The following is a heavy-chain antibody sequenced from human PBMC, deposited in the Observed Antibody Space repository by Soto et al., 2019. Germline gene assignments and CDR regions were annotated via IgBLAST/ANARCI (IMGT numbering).Heavy chain of an antibody. J-gene: IGHJ4*02. D-gene: IGHD3-22*01. CDR2: IKQDGSEK. V-gene: IGHV3-7*01. Sequence: LRLSCAASGFTFRSYWMSWVRQAPGKGLEWVANIKQDGSEKYYVDSVKGRFTISRDNAKNSLYLQMNSLRAEDTAVYYCARDLPYYYDSSGYYSGLYFDYWGQGTLVTVSS. CDR3: ARDLPYYYDSSGYYSGLYFDY. CDR1: GFTFRSYW.